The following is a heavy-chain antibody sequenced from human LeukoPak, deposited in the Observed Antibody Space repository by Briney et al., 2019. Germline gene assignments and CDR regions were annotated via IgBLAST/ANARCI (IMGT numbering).Heavy chain of an antibody. CDR3: AHRRNSTSWDTYNRFDP. J-gene: IGHJ5*02. Sequence: ESGPTLVKPTQTLTLTCTFSGFSLSTSGVGVGWIRQPPGKALEWLAVIYWNDDKRYSPSLKSRLTITKDTSKNQVVLTMTNMDPVDTATYYCAHRRNSTSWDTYNRFDPWGQGTLVTVSS. CDR1: GFSLSTSGVG. D-gene: IGHD2-2*01. V-gene: IGHV2-5*01. CDR2: IYWNDDK.